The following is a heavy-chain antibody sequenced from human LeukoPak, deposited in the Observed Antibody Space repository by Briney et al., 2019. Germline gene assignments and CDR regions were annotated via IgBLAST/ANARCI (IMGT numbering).Heavy chain of an antibody. D-gene: IGHD5-12*01. V-gene: IGHV1-18*01. CDR3: ARAKATNPYYYYMDV. CDR1: GYTFTSYG. J-gene: IGHJ6*03. Sequence: GASVKVSCKASGYTFTSYGISWVRQAPGQGLEWMGWISAYNGNTNYAQKLQGRVTMTTDTSTSTAYMELRSLRSDDTAVYYCARAKATNPYYYYMDVWGKGTTVTVSS. CDR2: ISAYNGNT.